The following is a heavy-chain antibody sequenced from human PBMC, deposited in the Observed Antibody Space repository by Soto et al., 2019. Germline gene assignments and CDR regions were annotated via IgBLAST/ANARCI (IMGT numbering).Heavy chain of an antibody. J-gene: IGHJ4*02. CDR2: ISNDAINK. V-gene: IGHV3-30-3*01. Sequence: QVQLVESGGGVVQPGRSLRLSCAASGFTLSSYAMHWVRQAPGKGLEWVAIISNDAINKYYADSVKGRFTISRDNSKDTVYLQMNSLRAEDTAVYYCARDPDSSGLYRFDYWGQGTLVTVSS. CDR3: ARDPDSSGLYRFDY. CDR1: GFTLSSYA. D-gene: IGHD6-19*01.